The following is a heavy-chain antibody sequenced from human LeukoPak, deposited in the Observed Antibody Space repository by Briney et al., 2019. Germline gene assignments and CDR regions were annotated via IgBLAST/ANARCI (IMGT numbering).Heavy chain of an antibody. CDR3: AGYSGSHLGAGAEYFQH. CDR1: GVSISSSSFY. V-gene: IGHV4-39*01. Sequence: SETLSLTCTVSGVSISSSSFYWGWIRQPPGKGLEWIGSIYYSGSTYYNPSLKSRVTISVDTSKNQFSLKLSSVTATDTAVYYCAGYSGSHLGAGAEYFQHWGQGTLVTVSS. D-gene: IGHD1-26*01. J-gene: IGHJ1*01. CDR2: IYYSGST.